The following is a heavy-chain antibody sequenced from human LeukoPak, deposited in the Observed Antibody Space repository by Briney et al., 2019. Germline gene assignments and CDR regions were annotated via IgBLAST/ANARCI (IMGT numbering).Heavy chain of an antibody. CDR1: GGSISSGSYY. Sequence: PSETLSLTCTVSGGSISSGSYYWSWIRQPAGKGLEWIGRIYTSGSTNYNPSLKSRVTISVDTSKNQFSLKLSSVTAADTAVYYCARAFHCSSTSCYTRGLDYRGQGTLVTVSS. CDR3: ARAFHCSSTSCYTRGLDY. V-gene: IGHV4-61*02. CDR2: IYTSGST. D-gene: IGHD2-2*02. J-gene: IGHJ4*02.